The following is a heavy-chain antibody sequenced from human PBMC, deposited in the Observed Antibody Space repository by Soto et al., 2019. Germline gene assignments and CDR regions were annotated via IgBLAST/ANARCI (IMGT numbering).Heavy chain of an antibody. Sequence: EVPLVESGGGLVQPGGSLRLSCAASGFTLSNHWMHWVRQAPGKGLVWVSRIDSGGSDTQYAYSVKGRFTISRDNAKNTLYLQMNSLRAEDTAGYSCVREGTWSLDYLGQGILVTVSS. D-gene: IGHD3-3*01. J-gene: IGHJ4*02. V-gene: IGHV3-74*01. CDR1: GFTLSNHW. CDR2: IDSGGSDT. CDR3: VREGTWSLDY.